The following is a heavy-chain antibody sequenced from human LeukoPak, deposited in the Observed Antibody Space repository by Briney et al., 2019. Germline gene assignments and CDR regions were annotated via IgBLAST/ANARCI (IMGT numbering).Heavy chain of an antibody. Sequence: GGSLRLSCAASGFTFDDYAMHWVRHPPGKSLEWVSLICGDGGSTYYADSVKGRFTVSRDNSKNSLYLPMNSLRTEDTALYYCAKDISRNFVVVPAADYWGQGTLVTVSS. CDR3: AKDISRNFVVVPAADY. J-gene: IGHJ4*02. V-gene: IGHV3-43*02. CDR1: GFTFDDYA. D-gene: IGHD2-2*01. CDR2: ICGDGGST.